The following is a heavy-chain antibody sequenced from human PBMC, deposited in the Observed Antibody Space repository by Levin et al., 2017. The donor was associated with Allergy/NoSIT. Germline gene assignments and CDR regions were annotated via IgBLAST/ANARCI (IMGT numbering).Heavy chain of an antibody. Sequence: GESLKISCAASGFTFSRYWMTWVRQAPGKGLEWVANINQDGTTKNYVDSVKGRLSISRDNARNSMFLQLSSLRGEDTALYFCAKDVEANTYGLGGHWGQGTLVTVSS. J-gene: IGHJ4*02. V-gene: IGHV3-7*04. D-gene: IGHD3-10*01. CDR2: INQDGTTK. CDR3: AKDVEANTYGLGGH. CDR1: GFTFSRYW.